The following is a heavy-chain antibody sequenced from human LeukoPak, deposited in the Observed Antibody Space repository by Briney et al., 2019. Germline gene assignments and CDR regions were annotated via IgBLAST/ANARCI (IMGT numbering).Heavy chain of an antibody. J-gene: IGHJ4*02. Sequence: PGGSLKLSCAVSGFNFSGSAIHWVRQASGKGLEWVRRIRSKTHNYATTYAASLKGRFTISRDDSKNTTYLQMSSLKTDDTAVYYCTRRSITSTRTDDYWGQGTLVTVSS. V-gene: IGHV3-73*01. CDR2: IRSKTHNYAT. CDR3: TRRSITSTRTDDY. D-gene: IGHD1-14*01. CDR1: GFNFSGSA.